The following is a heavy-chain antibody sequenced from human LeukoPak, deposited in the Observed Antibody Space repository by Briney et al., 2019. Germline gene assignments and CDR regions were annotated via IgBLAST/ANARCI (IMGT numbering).Heavy chain of an antibody. CDR2: ISGSAAGT. V-gene: IGHV3-23*01. CDR3: AEVNNIAVAGTLDY. J-gene: IGHJ4*02. Sequence: GGSLRLSCAASGFTFGRYAMNWVRQAPGKGLEWVSAISGSAAGTYYADSVKGRFTISRDNSKNTLYLQMNSLRAEDTAAYYCAEVNNIAVAGTLDYWGQGTLVTVSS. D-gene: IGHD6-13*01. CDR1: GFTFGRYA.